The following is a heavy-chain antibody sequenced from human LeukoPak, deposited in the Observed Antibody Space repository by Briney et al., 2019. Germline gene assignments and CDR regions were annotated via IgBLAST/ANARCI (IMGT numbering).Heavy chain of an antibody. Sequence: GTSVKVSCKASGGTFSSYAISWVRQAPGQGLEWMGGIIPIFGTANYAQKFQGRVTITADKSTSTAYMELSSLRSEDTAVYYCARGGYCGGDCYSRIDYWGQGTLVTVSS. CDR3: ARGGYCGGDCYSRIDY. CDR2: IIPIFGTA. CDR1: GGTFSSYA. J-gene: IGHJ4*02. D-gene: IGHD2-21*02. V-gene: IGHV1-69*06.